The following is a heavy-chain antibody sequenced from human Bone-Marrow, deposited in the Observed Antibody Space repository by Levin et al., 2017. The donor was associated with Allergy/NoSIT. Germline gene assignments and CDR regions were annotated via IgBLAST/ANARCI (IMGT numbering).Heavy chain of an antibody. D-gene: IGHD2-2*01. J-gene: IGHJ4*02. CDR3: AREFEAHNTSWRYLDY. V-gene: IGHV4-31*03. CDR1: GGSISSGAFY. Sequence: SETLSLTCTLSGGSISSGAFYWSWVRQHPGKGLEWIGYIYYTGNTNYNPSLQSRVSISFDTSKNQFSLRLSSVTAADTAVYYCAREFEAHNTSWRYLDYWGQGSLVTVSS. CDR2: IYYTGNT.